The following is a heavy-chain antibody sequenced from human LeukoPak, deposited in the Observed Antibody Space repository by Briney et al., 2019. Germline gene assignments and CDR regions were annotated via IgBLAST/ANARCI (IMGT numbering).Heavy chain of an antibody. V-gene: IGHV4-39*01. CDR1: GGSISSSSYY. J-gene: IGHJ4*02. CDR3: LACYDFWSGFNY. Sequence: KPSATLSLTRTVSGGSISSSSYYWGWIQQPPGKGLEWIGRIYYSGSTYFNPSPKSRFTISVDTSKNQFSLKLSSVTAADTAVYYCLACYDFWSGFNYWGQGTLVTVSS. CDR2: IYYSGST. D-gene: IGHD3-3*01.